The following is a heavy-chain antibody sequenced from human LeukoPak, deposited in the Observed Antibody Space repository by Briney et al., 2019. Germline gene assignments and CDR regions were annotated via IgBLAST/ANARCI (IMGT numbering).Heavy chain of an antibody. Sequence: GASVKVSCKASGYSFTSYGFTWVRQAPGQGLEWMGWISGYNGNTIYAQKLQGRVTMTTDTSTSTAYMELRSLRSDDTAVYYCARDPDFRGAQIYYWGQGTLVTVSS. V-gene: IGHV1-18*01. CDR3: ARDPDFRGAQIYY. D-gene: IGHD3-10*01. CDR1: GYSFTSYG. J-gene: IGHJ4*02. CDR2: ISGYNGNT.